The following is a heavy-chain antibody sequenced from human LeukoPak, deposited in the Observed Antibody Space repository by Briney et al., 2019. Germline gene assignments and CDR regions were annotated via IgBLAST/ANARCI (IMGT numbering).Heavy chain of an antibody. V-gene: IGHV4-4*02. CDR3: ARDRRIAAAALSDAFDI. D-gene: IGHD6-13*01. CDR1: GGSISSTNW. Sequence: SGTLSLTCAVSGGSISSTNWWSWVRQPPGKGLAWIGEIYHSGSTNYNPSLKSRVTISVDKSKNQFSLKLSSVTAADTAVYYCARDRRIAAAALSDAFDIWGQGTMVTVSS. J-gene: IGHJ3*02. CDR2: IYHSGST.